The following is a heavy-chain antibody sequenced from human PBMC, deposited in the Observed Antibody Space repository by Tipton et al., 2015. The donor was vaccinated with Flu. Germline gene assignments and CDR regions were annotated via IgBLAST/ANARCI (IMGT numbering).Heavy chain of an antibody. V-gene: IGHV4-61*02. Sequence: TLSLTCTVSGGSISSGSYYWNWIRQPAGKGLEWIGRIHTTGSTNYSPSLRSRVTVSVDTSKNQFSLKVTSVTAADTAVYYCARANSALVTNHYYGLDVWGQATTVTVSS. CDR2: IHTTGST. CDR3: ARANSALVTNHYYGLDV. CDR1: GGSISSGSYY. J-gene: IGHJ6*02. D-gene: IGHD5-18*01.